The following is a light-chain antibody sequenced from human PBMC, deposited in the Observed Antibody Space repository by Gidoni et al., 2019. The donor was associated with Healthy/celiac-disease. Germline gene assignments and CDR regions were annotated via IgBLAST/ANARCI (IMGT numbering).Light chain of an antibody. V-gene: IGLV1-44*01. J-gene: IGLJ2*01. CDR3: AAWDDSLNGVV. Sequence: QSVLTQPPSASGTPGPKVPISCSGSSSNIGSNTVNWYQQLPGTAPKLLIYSNNQRPSGGPDRFSGSKSGTSASLAISELQSEDEADYYCAAWDDSLNGVVFGGGTKLTVL. CDR2: SNN. CDR1: SSNIGSNT.